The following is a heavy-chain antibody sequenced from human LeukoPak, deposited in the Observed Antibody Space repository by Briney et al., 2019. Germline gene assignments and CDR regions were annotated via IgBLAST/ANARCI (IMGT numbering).Heavy chain of an antibody. CDR2: IIPIFGTA. D-gene: IGHD4-23*01. J-gene: IGHJ4*02. CDR1: GGTFSSYA. Sequence: SVKVSCKASGGTFSSYAISWVRQAPGQGLDWMGGIIPIFGTANYAQKFQGRVTITADESTSTAYMELSSLRSEDTAVYYCARSAVVFPDNFDYWGQGTLVTVSS. CDR3: ARSAVVFPDNFDY. V-gene: IGHV1-69*13.